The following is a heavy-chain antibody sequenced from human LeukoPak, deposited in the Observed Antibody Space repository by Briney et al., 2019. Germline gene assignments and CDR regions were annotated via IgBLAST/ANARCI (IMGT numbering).Heavy chain of an antibody. Sequence: GGSLRLSCAASGFTFSSYGMHWVRQAPGKGLEWVAVIWYDGSNKYYADSVKGRFTISRDNSKNTLYLQMNGLRAEDTAVYYCARGDYYDSSGPFDYWGQGTLVTVSS. CDR1: GFTFSSYG. J-gene: IGHJ4*02. V-gene: IGHV3-33*01. CDR2: IWYDGSNK. CDR3: ARGDYYDSSGPFDY. D-gene: IGHD3-22*01.